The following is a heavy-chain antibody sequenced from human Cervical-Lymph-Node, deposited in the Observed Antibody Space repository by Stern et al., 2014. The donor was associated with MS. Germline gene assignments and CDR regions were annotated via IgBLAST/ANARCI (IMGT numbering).Heavy chain of an antibody. CDR1: GFTVSRDY. J-gene: IGHJ4*02. V-gene: IGHV3-53*01. Sequence: EVQLVESGGGVIQPGGSLRLSCTASGFTVSRDYMTWVRQAPGQGLEWVALITNVGITSYTDSVKVRFTISRDDSKNTVYLHMTSLRAEDTAMYYCARDTSSPERSDWWGQGTLVTVSS. D-gene: IGHD1-1*01. CDR2: ITNVGIT. CDR3: ARDTSSPERSDW.